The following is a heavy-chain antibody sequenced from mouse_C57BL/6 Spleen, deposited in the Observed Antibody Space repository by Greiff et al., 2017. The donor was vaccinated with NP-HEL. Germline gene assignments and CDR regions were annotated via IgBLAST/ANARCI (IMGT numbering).Heavy chain of an antibody. J-gene: IGHJ4*01. Sequence: QVQLQQPGAELVKPGASVKLSCKASGYTFTSYWMHWVKQRPGQGLEWIGMIHPNSGSTNYNEKFKSKATRTVDNSSSTAYMQLSSLTSEDSAVYYCARYYGSRIHAMEYWGQGTSVTVSS. D-gene: IGHD1-1*01. CDR1: GYTFTSYW. V-gene: IGHV1-64*01. CDR2: IHPNSGST. CDR3: ARYYGSRIHAMEY.